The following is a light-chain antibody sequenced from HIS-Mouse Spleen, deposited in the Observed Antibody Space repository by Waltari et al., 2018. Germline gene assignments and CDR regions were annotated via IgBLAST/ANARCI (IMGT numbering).Light chain of an antibody. Sequence: QSVLTQPPSASGTPGQRATIPCSGSSSNIVSNYVYWYQQLPGTAPKLLIYRNNQRPSGVPDRFSGSKSGTSASLAISGLRSEDEADYYCAAWDDSLSGPVFGGGTKLTVL. CDR2: RNN. V-gene: IGLV1-47*01. CDR1: SSNIVSNY. CDR3: AAWDDSLSGPV. J-gene: IGLJ3*02.